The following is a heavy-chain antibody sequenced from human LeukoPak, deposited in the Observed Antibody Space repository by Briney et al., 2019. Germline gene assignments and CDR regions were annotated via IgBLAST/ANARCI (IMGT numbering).Heavy chain of an antibody. Sequence: ASVKVSCKASGYTFTSYDINWVRQATGQGLEWMGWMNPNSGNTGYARKFQGRVTMTRNTSISTAYMELSSLRSEDTAVYYCARGRRQQGYVFDPWGQGTLVTVSS. CDR3: ARGRRQQGYVFDP. D-gene: IGHD6-13*01. V-gene: IGHV1-8*01. J-gene: IGHJ5*02. CDR1: GYTFTSYD. CDR2: MNPNSGNT.